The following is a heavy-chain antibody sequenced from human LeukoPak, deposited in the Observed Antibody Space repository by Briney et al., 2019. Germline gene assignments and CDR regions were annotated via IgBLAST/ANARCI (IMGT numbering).Heavy chain of an antibody. CDR3: AKQTYYDFWSGYYGY. Sequence: PGGSLRLSCAASGFTFSSYWMHWVRQAPGKGLVWVSRINSDGSSTSYADSVKGRFTISRDNAKNTLYLQMNSLRAEDTAVYYCAKQTYYDFWSGYYGYWGQGTLVTVSS. V-gene: IGHV3-74*01. CDR2: INSDGSST. CDR1: GFTFSSYW. J-gene: IGHJ4*02. D-gene: IGHD3-3*01.